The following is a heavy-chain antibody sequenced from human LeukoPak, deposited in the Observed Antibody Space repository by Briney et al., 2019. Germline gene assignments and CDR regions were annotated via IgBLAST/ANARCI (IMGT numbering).Heavy chain of an antibody. V-gene: IGHV3-23*01. D-gene: IGHD2-15*01. Sequence: GGSLRLSCAASGFTFSTSWMTWVRQAPGKGLEWVSAISGSGGSTYYADSVKGRFTISRDNSKNTLYLQMNSLRAEDTAVYYCAKDLVRDCSGGSCYGIDYWGQGTLVTVSS. CDR2: ISGSGGST. J-gene: IGHJ4*02. CDR1: GFTFSTSW. CDR3: AKDLVRDCSGGSCYGIDY.